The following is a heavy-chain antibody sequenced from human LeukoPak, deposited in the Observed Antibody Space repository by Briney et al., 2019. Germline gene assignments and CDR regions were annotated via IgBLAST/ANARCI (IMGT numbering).Heavy chain of an antibody. Sequence: GRSLRLSCAASGFTFSSYGMHWVRQAPGKGLEWVAVISYDGSNKYYADSVKGRFTISRDNSKNTLYLQMNSLRAEDTAVYYCAKDTSTPYDILTGYYFDYWGQGTLVTVSS. CDR3: AKDTSTPYDILTGYYFDY. CDR1: GFTFSSYG. V-gene: IGHV3-30*18. J-gene: IGHJ4*02. D-gene: IGHD3-9*01. CDR2: ISYDGSNK.